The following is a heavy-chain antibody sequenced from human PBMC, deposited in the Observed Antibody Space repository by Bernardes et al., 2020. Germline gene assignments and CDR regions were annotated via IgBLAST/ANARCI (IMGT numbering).Heavy chain of an antibody. V-gene: IGHV3-15*01. CDR2: IKSKAGGATT. Sequence: GGSLRLSCAASGFTFNNVWMSWVRQAPGKGLEWIGRIKSKAGGATTDYAAPVKGRFSISRDDSKRTVDLQMNSLKTEDTAVYFCATGGWGGTWFDSWGQGTLVTVSS. J-gene: IGHJ5*01. D-gene: IGHD1-26*01. CDR1: GFTFNNVW. CDR3: ATGGWGGTWFDS.